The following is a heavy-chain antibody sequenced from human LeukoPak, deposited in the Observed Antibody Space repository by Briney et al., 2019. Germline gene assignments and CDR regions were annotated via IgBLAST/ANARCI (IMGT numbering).Heavy chain of an antibody. CDR2: ISTNGVNI. CDR3: AKGMAGSRGPFDY. CDR1: GFTFSDYY. Sequence: GGSLRLSCAGTGFTFSDYYMAWIRQAPGKGLEWLSDISTNGVNIYAADSVKGRFTISRDNAKNSLYLQMNSLRAEDTALYYCAKGMAGSRGPFDYWGQGTLVTVSS. J-gene: IGHJ4*02. D-gene: IGHD6-19*01. V-gene: IGHV3-11*01.